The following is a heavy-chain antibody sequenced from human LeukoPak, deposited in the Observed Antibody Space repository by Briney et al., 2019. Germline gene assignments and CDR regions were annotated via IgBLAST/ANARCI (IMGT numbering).Heavy chain of an antibody. J-gene: IGHJ4*02. V-gene: IGHV3-30-3*01. Sequence: GGSLRLSCAASGFTFSSYAMHWVRQAPGKGLEWVAVISYDGTNKYYADSVKGRFTISRDNSKNTLYLQMNSLRAEDTAVYYCARDSELGNSYFDYWGQGTLVTVSS. CDR1: GFTFSSYA. D-gene: IGHD7-27*01. CDR2: ISYDGTNK. CDR3: ARDSELGNSYFDY.